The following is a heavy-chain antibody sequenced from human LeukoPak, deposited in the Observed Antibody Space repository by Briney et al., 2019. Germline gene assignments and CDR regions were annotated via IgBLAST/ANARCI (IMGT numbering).Heavy chain of an antibody. CDR2: IRYDGSNK. CDR1: GFTSISYG. CDR3: AKDPIRIGAAIQISAYYFDY. D-gene: IGHD6-13*01. Sequence: PGGSLRLSCAASGFTSISYGMHWVRQAPGKGLEWVAFIRYDGSNKYYADSVKGRFTISRDNSKNTLYLQMNSLRAEDTAVYYCAKDPIRIGAAIQISAYYFDYWGQGTLVTASS. J-gene: IGHJ4*02. V-gene: IGHV3-30*02.